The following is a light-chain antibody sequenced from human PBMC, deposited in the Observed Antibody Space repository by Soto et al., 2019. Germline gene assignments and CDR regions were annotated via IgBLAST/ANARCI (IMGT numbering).Light chain of an antibody. CDR3: QHHNSYSQT. Sequence: DIQLTQSPPTLSASVGDRVTITCRASQSIRYYLAWYQQMPGKAPKLLIYGASSLQSGVPSRFSGSGSGTEFTLTISSLQPDDFAAYLCQHHNSYSQTFGQGTKVEIK. V-gene: IGKV1-5*01. CDR1: QSIRYY. J-gene: IGKJ1*01. CDR2: GAS.